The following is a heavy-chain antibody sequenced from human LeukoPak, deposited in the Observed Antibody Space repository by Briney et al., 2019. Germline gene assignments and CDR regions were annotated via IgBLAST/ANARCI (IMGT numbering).Heavy chain of an antibody. CDR2: ISYDGSNK. CDR3: AKTKGADY. J-gene: IGHJ4*02. D-gene: IGHD2-8*01. Sequence: GRSLRLSCAASGFTFSGYGMHWVRQAPGKGLEWVAVISYDGSNKYYADSVKGRFTISRDNSKNTLYLQMNSLRAEDTAVYYCAKTKGADYWGQGTLVTVSS. CDR1: GFTFSGYG. V-gene: IGHV3-30*18.